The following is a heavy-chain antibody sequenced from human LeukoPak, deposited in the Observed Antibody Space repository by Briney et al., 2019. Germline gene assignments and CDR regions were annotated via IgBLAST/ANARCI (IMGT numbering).Heavy chain of an antibody. CDR3: ARVPQSQYDYGDYLFDY. CDR2: ISSSGSYI. V-gene: IGHV3-21*01. CDR1: GFTFSSYS. Sequence: GESLRLSCAASGFTFSSYSMNWVRQAPGKGLEWVSSISSSGSYIYYADSVKGRFTISRDNAKNSLYLQMNSLRAEDTAVYYCARVPQSQYDYGDYLFDYWGQGTLVTVSS. J-gene: IGHJ4*02. D-gene: IGHD4-17*01.